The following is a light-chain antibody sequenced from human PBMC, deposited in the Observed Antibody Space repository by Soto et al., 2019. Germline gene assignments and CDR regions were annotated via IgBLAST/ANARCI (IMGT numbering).Light chain of an antibody. CDR1: SSDVGGYNY. CDR3: SSYTSSNTVV. J-gene: IGLJ3*02. CDR2: GVT. V-gene: IGLV2-14*03. Sequence: HSVLTQPASVSGSPGQSITISCTGTSSDVGGYNYVSWYQQYAGKAPQLMIYGVTNRPSGVSTRFSGSKSGNTASLTISGLQTEDEADYYCSSYTSSNTVVFGGGTKVTVL.